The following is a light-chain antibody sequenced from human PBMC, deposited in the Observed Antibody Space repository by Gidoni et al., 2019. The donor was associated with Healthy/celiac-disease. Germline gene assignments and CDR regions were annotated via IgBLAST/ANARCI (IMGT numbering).Light chain of an antibody. CDR2: CAS. V-gene: IGKV4-1*01. J-gene: IGKJ5*01. CDR3: QQYYSTPLT. Sequence: DIEMTQSLDALAVSLGPRATINCKSSQKVLYRSNKKNYLAWYQQKPGQPPKLLIYCASTRASGVPDRFSGSGSGTDFTLTISSLQAEDVAVYYCQQYYSTPLTFGQGTRLEIK. CDR1: QKVLYRSNKKNY.